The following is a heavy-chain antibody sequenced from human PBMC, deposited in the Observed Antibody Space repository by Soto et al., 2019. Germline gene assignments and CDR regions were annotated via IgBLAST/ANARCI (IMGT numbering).Heavy chain of an antibody. CDR1: NETLTTYG. D-gene: IGHD6-6*01. V-gene: IGHV1-18*01. CDR3: ARDSSSSGYYYGMDV. CDR2: VSGYSGHS. Sequence: QVHLVQSGAEVKKPGASVKVSCKASNETLTTYGISWVRQAPGQGLEWMGWVSGYSGHSSSAQEFQDRVIMTTDTSTNPAYMELRSLPSDDSAVYFCARDSSSSGYYYGMDVWGQGTTVPVSS. J-gene: IGHJ6*02.